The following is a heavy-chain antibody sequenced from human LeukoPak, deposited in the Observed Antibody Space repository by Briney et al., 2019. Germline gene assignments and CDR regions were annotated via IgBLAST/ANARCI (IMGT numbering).Heavy chain of an antibody. D-gene: IGHD3-22*01. V-gene: IGHV1-69*13. J-gene: IGHJ4*02. CDR3: ARAAHYYYDSSGYYALDY. Sequence: ASVKVSCKASGGTFSSYAISWVRQAPGQGLEWMGGIIPIFGTANYAQKFQGRVTITADESTSTAYMELSSLRSEDTAVYYCARAAHYYYDSSGYYALDYWGQGTPVTVSS. CDR2: IIPIFGTA. CDR1: GGTFSSYA.